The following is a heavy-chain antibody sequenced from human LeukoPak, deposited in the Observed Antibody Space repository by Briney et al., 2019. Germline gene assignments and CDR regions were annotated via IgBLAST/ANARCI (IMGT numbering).Heavy chain of an antibody. D-gene: IGHD2-15*01. CDR2: IKNDGSST. CDR3: VREPYCSGGSCYTSGFDC. V-gene: IGHV3-74*01. J-gene: IGHJ4*02. Sequence: GGSLRLSCAASGDTFSRYWMHWVRQAPGKGLVWVSRIKNDGSSTTYADSVKGRFTISRDNAKNTLYLQMNSLRAEDTAVYYCVREPYCSGGSCYTSGFDCWGQGTLVTVSS. CDR1: GDTFSRYW.